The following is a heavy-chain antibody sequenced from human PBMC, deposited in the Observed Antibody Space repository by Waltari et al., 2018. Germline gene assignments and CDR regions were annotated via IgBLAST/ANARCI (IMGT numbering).Heavy chain of an antibody. CDR2: IYHSGST. CDR3: ARYDYGDYGSLDY. D-gene: IGHD4-17*01. V-gene: IGHV4-38-2*01. CDR1: GYSISSGYY. J-gene: IGHJ4*02. Sequence: QVQLQESGPGLVKPSETLSLTCAVSGYSISSGYYWGWIRQPPGKGLEWIGSIYHSGSTSYNPSLKSRVTISVDTSKNQFSLKLSSVTAADTAVYYCARYDYGDYGSLDYWGQGTLVTVSS.